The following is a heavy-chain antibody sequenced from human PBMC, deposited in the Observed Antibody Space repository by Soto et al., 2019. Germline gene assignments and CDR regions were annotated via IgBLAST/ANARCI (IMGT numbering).Heavy chain of an antibody. CDR3: ARDDSRRWYTGPI. CDR2: INPSGGST. D-gene: IGHD6-13*01. Sequence: ASVNVSCKAAGYTFTSYYIHWVRQAPGQGLELVGIINPSGGSTSYAQKFQGRVTMTRDTSTSTVYMELSSLRSEDTAVSYCARDDSRRWYTGPIWGQGTLV. V-gene: IGHV1-46*01. J-gene: IGHJ4*02. CDR1: GYTFTSYY.